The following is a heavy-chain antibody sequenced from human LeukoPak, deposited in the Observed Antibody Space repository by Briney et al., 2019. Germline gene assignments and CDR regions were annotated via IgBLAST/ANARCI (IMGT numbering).Heavy chain of an antibody. V-gene: IGHV3-23*01. CDR3: AKTRGDYANYFDY. D-gene: IGHD4-17*01. CDR1: GFTFSSYA. J-gene: IGHJ4*02. CDR2: ISANGGST. Sequence: RSLRLSCAASGFTFSSYAMSWVRQAPGKGLEWVSGISANGGSTYYADSVKGRFTISRDNSKNTLYLQMNCLRAEDTAVYYCAKTRGDYANYFDYWGQGTLVIVSS.